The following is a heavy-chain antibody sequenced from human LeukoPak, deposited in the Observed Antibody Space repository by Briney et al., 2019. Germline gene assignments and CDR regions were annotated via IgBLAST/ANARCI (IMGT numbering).Heavy chain of an antibody. V-gene: IGHV1-8*01. J-gene: IGHJ3*02. D-gene: IGHD6-13*01. Sequence: ASVKVSCKASGYTVTSYDINWVRQATGQGLEWMAWMNPNSGNTGYAQKFQGKVTMTRNTSISTAYMELSSLRSEDTAVYYCARGTYSSSWYSQHAFDIWGQGTMVTVSS. CDR1: GYTVTSYD. CDR2: MNPNSGNT. CDR3: ARGTYSSSWYSQHAFDI.